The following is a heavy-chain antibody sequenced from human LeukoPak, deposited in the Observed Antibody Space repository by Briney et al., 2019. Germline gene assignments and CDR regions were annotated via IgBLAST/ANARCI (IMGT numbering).Heavy chain of an antibody. CDR2: ISTTGGSS. Sequence: PGGSLRLSCAASRFTFSSYAMSWVRQAPGKGLEWVSAISTTGGSSYYADSVKGRFTISRDNSKNTLYLQMNSLRAEDTAVYYCAKQPSTMTYKFDYWGQGTLVTVSS. CDR1: RFTFSSYA. D-gene: IGHD5/OR15-5a*01. J-gene: IGHJ4*02. CDR3: AKQPSTMTYKFDY. V-gene: IGHV3-23*01.